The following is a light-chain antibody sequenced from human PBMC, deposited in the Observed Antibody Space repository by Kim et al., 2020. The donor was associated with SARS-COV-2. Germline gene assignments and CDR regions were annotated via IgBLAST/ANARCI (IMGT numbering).Light chain of an antibody. V-gene: IGKV1-5*01. CDR2: EAS. CDR3: HQYKSYPYT. CDR1: QTINSW. Sequence: SASVGDSVTITCRDSQTINSWLAWYQQKPGKAPKLLIYEASGLESGVPSRFSGTESGTEFTLTISSLQPDDSATYYCHQYKSYPYTFGQGTKLEI. J-gene: IGKJ2*01.